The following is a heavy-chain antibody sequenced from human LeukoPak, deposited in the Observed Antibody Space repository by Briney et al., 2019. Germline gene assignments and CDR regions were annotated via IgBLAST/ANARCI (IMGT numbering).Heavy chain of an antibody. J-gene: IGHJ4*02. V-gene: IGHV3-23*01. Sequence: PGGSLRLSCAASGFTFSSYAMSWVRQAPGKGLEWVSVISSGGGSRYYADSVKGRFTISRDNSKNTLHLQMNSLRAEDTAVYYCAKRVVIAATTYYFDYWGQGTLVTVSS. D-gene: IGHD2-15*01. CDR3: AKRVVIAATTYYFDY. CDR1: GFTFSSYA. CDR2: ISSGGGSR.